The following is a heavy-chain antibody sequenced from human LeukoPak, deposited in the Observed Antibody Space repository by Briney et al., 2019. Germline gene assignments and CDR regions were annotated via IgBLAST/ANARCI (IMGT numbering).Heavy chain of an antibody. CDR1: GFTFSSYG. CDR2: IWYDGSNK. D-gene: IGHD1-7*01. J-gene: IGHJ3*02. V-gene: IGHV3-33*01. CDR3: ARDGRITGTSRYAFDI. Sequence: GGSLRLSCAASGFTFSSYGMHWVRQAPGKGLEWVAVIWYDGSNKYYADSVKGRFTISRDNPKNTLYLQMNSLRAEDTAVYYCARDGRITGTSRYAFDIWGQGTMDTVSS.